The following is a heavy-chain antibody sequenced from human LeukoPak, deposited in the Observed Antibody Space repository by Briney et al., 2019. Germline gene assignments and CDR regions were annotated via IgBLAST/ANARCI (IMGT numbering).Heavy chain of an antibody. CDR3: ARAVSGYSGYDLHYFEW. Sequence: GRSLRLSCAASGFTFSSYGMHWVRQAPGKGLEWVAVIWYDGSNKYYADSVKGRFTISRDNSKNTLYLQMNSLRAEDTAVYYCARAVSGYSGYDLHYFEWWGQGTLVTVSS. J-gene: IGHJ4*02. D-gene: IGHD5-12*01. CDR1: GFTFSSYG. CDR2: IWYDGSNK. V-gene: IGHV3-33*01.